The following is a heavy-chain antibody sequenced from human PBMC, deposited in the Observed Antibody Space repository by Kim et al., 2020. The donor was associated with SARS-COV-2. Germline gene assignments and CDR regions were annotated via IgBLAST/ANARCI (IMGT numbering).Heavy chain of an antibody. V-gene: IGHV3-74*01. D-gene: IGHD6-19*01. Sequence: GGSLRLSCAASGFTFSPYWMHWVRQVPGKGLVWVSRISGDGSTTNYADSVKGRFTISKDTTLYLQMDSLRAEDTGVYYCARTPRGDQWLGPYYNGMDVWG. CDR1: GFTFSPYW. CDR3: ARTPRGDQWLGPYYNGMDV. CDR2: ISGDGSTT. J-gene: IGHJ6*01.